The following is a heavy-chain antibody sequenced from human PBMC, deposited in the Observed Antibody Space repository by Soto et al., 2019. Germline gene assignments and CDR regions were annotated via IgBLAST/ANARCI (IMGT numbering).Heavy chain of an antibody. V-gene: IGHV3-48*02. CDR2: ISRSSRTI. CDR3: ARESYYYDSSGFDI. D-gene: IGHD3-22*01. J-gene: IGHJ3*02. Sequence: GGSLRLSCAASGFTFSNYIMNWVRQAPGKGLEWVSYISRSSRTIYYADSVKGRFTISRDNAKNSLYLQMNSLRDEDTSVYYCARESYYYDSSGFDIWGQGTMVTVSS. CDR1: GFTFSNYI.